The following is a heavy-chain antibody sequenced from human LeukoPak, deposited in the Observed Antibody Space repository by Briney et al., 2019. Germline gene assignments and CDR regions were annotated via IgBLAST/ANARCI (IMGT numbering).Heavy chain of an antibody. D-gene: IGHD2-2*01. V-gene: IGHV3-23*01. CDR1: GFTFSNTA. Sequence: HPGGSLRLSCAASGFTFSNTAMSWVRQAPGKGLEWLSIISGSGLNAYYADSVKGRFTISRDNSKSTLFLQMNSLRAEDTALYYCVKRTMAGVLERRTYYFDYWGQGSLVTDSP. CDR3: VKRTMAGVLERRTYYFDY. CDR2: ISGSGLNA. J-gene: IGHJ4*02.